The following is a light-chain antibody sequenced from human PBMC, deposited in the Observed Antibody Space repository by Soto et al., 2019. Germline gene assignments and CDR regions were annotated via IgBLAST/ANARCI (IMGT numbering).Light chain of an antibody. J-gene: IGLJ1*01. CDR3: CSYAGSSTQV. CDR1: RSDVGAYDY. Sequence: QSALTQPASVSGSPGQSITISCTGTRSDVGAYDYVSWYQQHPGKAPKLMIFDVTNRPSGISNRFSGSKSGNTASLTISGLQSEDEAHYYCCSYAGSSTQVFGTGTKVTVL. CDR2: DVT. V-gene: IGLV2-14*03.